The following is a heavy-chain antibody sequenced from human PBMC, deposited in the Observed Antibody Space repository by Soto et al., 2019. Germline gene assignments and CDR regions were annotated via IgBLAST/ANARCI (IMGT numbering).Heavy chain of an antibody. CDR3: AHRLEIAVTGTLDD. CDR2: IYWDDDK. V-gene: IGHV2-5*02. J-gene: IGHJ4*02. CDR1: GFSLTTSGVG. Sequence: SGPTLVNPTQTLTLTCTFSGFSLTTSGVGVGWIRRPPGKALEWLALIYWDDDKRYSPSLKSRLTITKDTSKNQVVLTMTNMDPVDTATYYCAHRLEIAVTGTLDDWGQGTLVTVSS. D-gene: IGHD1-1*01.